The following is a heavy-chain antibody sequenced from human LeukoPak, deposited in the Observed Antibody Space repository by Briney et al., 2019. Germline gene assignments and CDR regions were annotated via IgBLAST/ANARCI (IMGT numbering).Heavy chain of an antibody. CDR2: ISAYNGNT. J-gene: IGHJ4*02. CDR1: GYTFTSYG. Sequence: ASVKVSCKASGYTFTSYGISWVRHAPGQGLEWMGWISAYNGNTNYAQKLQGRVTMTTDTSTSTAYMELRSLICDDTAVYYCARTWFGELLGYVFDYWGEGTLVTVSS. CDR3: ARTWFGELLGYVFDY. V-gene: IGHV1-18*04. D-gene: IGHD3-10*01.